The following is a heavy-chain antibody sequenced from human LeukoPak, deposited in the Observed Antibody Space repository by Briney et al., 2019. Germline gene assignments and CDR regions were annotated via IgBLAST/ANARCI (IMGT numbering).Heavy chain of an antibody. V-gene: IGHV4-39*07. D-gene: IGHD6-13*01. CDR1: GGSISSSSYY. CDR3: ARGGAAAGHHAFGI. J-gene: IGHJ3*02. CDR2: IYYSGST. Sequence: SETLSLTCTVSGGSISSSSYYWGWIRQPPGKGLEWIGSIYYSGSTYYNPSLKSRVTISVDTSKNQFSLKLSSVTAADTAVYYCARGGAAAGHHAFGIWGQGTMVTVSS.